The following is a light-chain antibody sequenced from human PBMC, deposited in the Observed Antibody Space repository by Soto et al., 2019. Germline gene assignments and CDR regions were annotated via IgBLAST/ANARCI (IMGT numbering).Light chain of an antibody. Sequence: EIVLTQSPGTLSLSPGEGATLSCRASQSVGNNYLAWYQQKPGQAPRFLMYDASTRAAGIPDSFSGSGSGTDFTLTISRLESEDFAVYYCQQYGSTPLTFGGGTKVEIK. CDR3: QQYGSTPLT. CDR2: DAS. V-gene: IGKV3-20*01. J-gene: IGKJ4*01. CDR1: QSVGNNY.